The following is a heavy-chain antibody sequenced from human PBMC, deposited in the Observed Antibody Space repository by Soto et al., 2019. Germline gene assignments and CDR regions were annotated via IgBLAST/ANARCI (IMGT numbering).Heavy chain of an antibody. D-gene: IGHD5-12*01. CDR3: ARDLWLHMENYFDY. CDR1: GFTFSSYS. V-gene: IGHV3-48*02. Sequence: GGSLRLSCAASGFTFSSYSMNWVRQAPGKGLEWVSYISSSSSTIYYADSVKGRFTISRDNAKNSLYLQMNSLRDEDTAVYYCARDLWLHMENYFDYWGQGTLVTVSS. CDR2: ISSSSSTI. J-gene: IGHJ4*02.